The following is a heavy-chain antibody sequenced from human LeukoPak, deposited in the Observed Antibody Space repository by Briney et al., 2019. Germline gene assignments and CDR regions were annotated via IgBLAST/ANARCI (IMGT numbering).Heavy chain of an antibody. D-gene: IGHD2-2*02. V-gene: IGHV1-18*01. Sequence: ASVKVSCKASGYSFTSYGISWVRRAPGQGLEWMGWISAYNANTNYAQKLQGRVTMTTDTSTSTAYMELRNLRSDDTAVYYCARGYCSSTRCYTNNAFDIWGQGTMVTVSS. CDR3: ARGYCSSTRCYTNNAFDI. CDR1: GYSFTSYG. CDR2: ISAYNANT. J-gene: IGHJ3*02.